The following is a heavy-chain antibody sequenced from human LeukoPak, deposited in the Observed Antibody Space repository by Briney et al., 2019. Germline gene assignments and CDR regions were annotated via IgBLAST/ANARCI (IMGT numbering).Heavy chain of an antibody. V-gene: IGHV4-4*07. J-gene: IGHJ5*02. D-gene: IGHD3-10*01. Sequence: PSETLSPTCTVSGGSITSYYWSWIRQPAGKGLEWIGRIYVTESTTYNPSLKRRVTISIDTSKNQFSLKLTSVTAADTAVYYCARDSGTTGEVKFDLWGQGTLVTVSS. CDR1: GGSITSYY. CDR2: IYVTEST. CDR3: ARDSGTTGEVKFDL.